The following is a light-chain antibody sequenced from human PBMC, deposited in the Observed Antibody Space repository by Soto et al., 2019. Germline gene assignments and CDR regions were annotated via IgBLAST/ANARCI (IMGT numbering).Light chain of an antibody. J-gene: IGKJ2*01. Sequence: ESVLTQSPGTLSLSPGERATLSCRAIQTVIKNYLAWYQRKPGQAPRLLIYVASNRDTRIPDRFSGDGSGTDFTVTINRLEAEDSALYYCRKYDTSPYTFGQGTKLESK. CDR3: RKYDTSPYT. CDR2: VAS. CDR1: QTVIKNY. V-gene: IGKV3-20*01.